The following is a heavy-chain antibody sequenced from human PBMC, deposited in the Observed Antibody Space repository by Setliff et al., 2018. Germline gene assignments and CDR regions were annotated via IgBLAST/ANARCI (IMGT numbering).Heavy chain of an antibody. Sequence: PSETLSLTCTVSGGSISSHYWSWIRQPPGKGLEWIGSIYYSGSTNYNPSLRSRVTISVDTSKNQVSLKLSSVTAADTALYYCARDGGGFDYWGQGTLVTVSS. CDR2: IYYSGST. J-gene: IGHJ4*02. D-gene: IGHD3-16*01. CDR1: GGSISSHY. CDR3: ARDGGGFDY. V-gene: IGHV4-59*11.